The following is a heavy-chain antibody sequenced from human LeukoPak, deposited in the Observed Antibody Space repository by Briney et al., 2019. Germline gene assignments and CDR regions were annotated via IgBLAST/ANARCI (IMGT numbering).Heavy chain of an antibody. CDR3: AREDGVGFDI. V-gene: IGHV1-2*02. Sequence: GASVKVSCKASGYTFTGYYMHWVRQAPGQGLEWMGWINPNSGGTNYAQKFHGRVTKNRDTSISTAYMELSRLRSDGTAVYYCAREDGVGFDIWGQGTMVTVSS. CDR1: GYTFTGYY. J-gene: IGHJ3*02. CDR2: INPNSGGT. D-gene: IGHD3-3*01.